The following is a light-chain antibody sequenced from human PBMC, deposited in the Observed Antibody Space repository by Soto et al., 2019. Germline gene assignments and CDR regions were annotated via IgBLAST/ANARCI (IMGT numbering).Light chain of an antibody. J-gene: IGKJ1*01. CDR3: QHYNNWPRT. CDR1: QSVSSN. V-gene: IGKV3-15*01. Sequence: EIVMTQSPATLSVTRGERATLSCRASQSVSSNLAWYQQKPGQAPRVLIYGASTRATGIPARFSGSGSGTEFTLTISSLQSEDFAVYYCQHYNNWPRTFGQGTKVEIK. CDR2: GAS.